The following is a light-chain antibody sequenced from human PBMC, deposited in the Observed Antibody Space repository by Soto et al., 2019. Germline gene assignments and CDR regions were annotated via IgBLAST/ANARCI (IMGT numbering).Light chain of an antibody. J-gene: IGLJ3*02. Sequence: QSVLTQPPSVSGAPGQRVTISCTGNSSNIGAGYDVHWYQQLPGTVPKLLIYPNTYRPSGVPDRFSGAKSGTSASLAITGLQPCDEADYYCHSFDCNLRAVVFGGGTKLTLL. CDR2: PNT. CDR1: SSNIGAGYD. CDR3: HSFDCNLRAVV. V-gene: IGLV1-40*01.